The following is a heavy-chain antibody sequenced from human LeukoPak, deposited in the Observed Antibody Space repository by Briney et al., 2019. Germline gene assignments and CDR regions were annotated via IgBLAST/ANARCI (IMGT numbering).Heavy chain of an antibody. D-gene: IGHD6-19*01. CDR1: GYTFSTYA. V-gene: IGHV1-3*03. CDR3: ARGGPNSGGWTLDH. J-gene: IGHJ4*02. CDR2: INGDNGNT. Sequence: ASVKVSCKTSGYTFSTYAMHWVRQAPGQRLEWMGCINGDNGNTQYSQKFQGRVTFTRDTSATTAYMELSSLTSEDMAVFYCARGGPNSGGWTLDHWGQGTLVSVSS.